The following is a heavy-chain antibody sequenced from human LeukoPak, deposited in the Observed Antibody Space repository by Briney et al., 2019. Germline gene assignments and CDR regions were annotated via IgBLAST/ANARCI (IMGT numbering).Heavy chain of an antibody. CDR1: RYTFTSYG. Sequence: ASVKVSCKXSRYTFTSYGISWVRQAPGQGLEWMGWISGYNGNTNYSQKLQGRVTMTTDTSTSTAYMELRSLRSDDTAVYYCARDPMTTGIDYWGQGTLVTVSS. CDR2: ISGYNGNT. V-gene: IGHV1-18*01. D-gene: IGHD4-17*01. J-gene: IGHJ4*02. CDR3: ARDPMTTGIDY.